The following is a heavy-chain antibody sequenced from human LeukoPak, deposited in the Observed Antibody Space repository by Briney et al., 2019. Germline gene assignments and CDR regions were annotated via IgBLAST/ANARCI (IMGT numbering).Heavy chain of an antibody. CDR2: ISNDGGNK. CDR1: GFTFSSNF. J-gene: IGHJ4*02. CDR3: VKYRSNTWSFDY. V-gene: IGHV3-30*18. Sequence: GTSLRLSCAASGFTFSSNFMHWGRQSPDKGPEWVAFISNDGGNKNYIDSVKGRFTISRDNSKNTLYSQMNSLRVEDTAVYFCVKYRSNTWSFDYWGQGTVVTVSS. D-gene: IGHD6-13*01.